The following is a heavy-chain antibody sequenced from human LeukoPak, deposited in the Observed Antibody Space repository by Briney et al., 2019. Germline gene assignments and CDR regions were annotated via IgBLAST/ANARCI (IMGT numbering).Heavy chain of an antibody. CDR3: ASRYCSSTSCYGSYYYYGMDV. CDR2: ISAYNGNT. CDR1: GYTFTSYG. Sequence: GASVKVSCKASGYTFTSYGISWVRQAPGQGLEWMGWISAYNGNTNYAQKLQGSVTMTTDTSTSTAYMELRSLRSDDTAVYYCASRYCSSTSCYGSYYYYGMDVWGQGTTVTVSS. J-gene: IGHJ6*02. D-gene: IGHD2-2*01. V-gene: IGHV1-18*01.